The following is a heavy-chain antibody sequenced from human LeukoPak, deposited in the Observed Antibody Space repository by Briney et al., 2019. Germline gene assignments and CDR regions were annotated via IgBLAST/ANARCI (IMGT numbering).Heavy chain of an antibody. V-gene: IGHV3-48*03. D-gene: IGHD6-13*01. Sequence: GGSLRLSCAASGFTFSRCEMNWVRQAPGEGLEWVSYISSSGSSIYYADSVKGRFTISRDNTKNSLYLQMNSLRADDTAVYYCTTIRGIAAAGTRFDPWGQGTLVTVSS. J-gene: IGHJ5*02. CDR2: ISSSGSSI. CDR1: GFTFSRCE. CDR3: TTIRGIAAAGTRFDP.